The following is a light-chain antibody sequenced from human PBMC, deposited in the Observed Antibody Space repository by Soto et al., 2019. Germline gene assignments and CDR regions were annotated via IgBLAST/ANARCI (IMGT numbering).Light chain of an antibody. J-gene: IGKJ1*01. CDR3: QQYGTYPWT. V-gene: IGKV1-5*01. CDR2: DAS. Sequence: DIQLTQSPSTLSASVGDRVSITCRASQSISTWLAWYQQKPGKAPKLLIFDASSLESRVSSRFSGRGSGTQFTLTISSLQPDDFATYYCQQYGTYPWTFGQGTKVDIK. CDR1: QSISTW.